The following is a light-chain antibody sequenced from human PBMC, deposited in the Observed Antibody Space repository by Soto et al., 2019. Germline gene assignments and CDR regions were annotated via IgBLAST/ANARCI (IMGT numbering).Light chain of an antibody. V-gene: IGKV3-15*01. CDR2: GAF. CDR1: QSVSSN. Sequence: EIVMTQAPVTLSVSPGERATLSCGASQSVSSNSAWYQQKPGQAPSLLIYGAFTRATGIPARFSGTGSGTEFTLTISSLQSEDFALYYCQQYNDWSLTFGQGTKVDIK. J-gene: IGKJ1*01. CDR3: QQYNDWSLT.